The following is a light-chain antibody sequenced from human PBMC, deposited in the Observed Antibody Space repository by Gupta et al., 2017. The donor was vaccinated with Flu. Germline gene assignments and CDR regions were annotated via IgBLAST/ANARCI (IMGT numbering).Light chain of an antibody. Sequence: NCRSSQSVLYRSNSKNYLAWYQQKPGQPPKLLIYWASARESGVPDRFSGSGSGTDFTLTISRLQAEDVAVYYCQQYYGTPLTFGGGTKVEIK. V-gene: IGKV4-1*01. CDR2: WAS. CDR3: QQYYGTPLT. CDR1: QSVLYRSNSKNY. J-gene: IGKJ4*01.